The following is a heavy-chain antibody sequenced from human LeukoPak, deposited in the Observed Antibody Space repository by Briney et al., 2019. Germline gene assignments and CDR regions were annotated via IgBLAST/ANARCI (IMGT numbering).Heavy chain of an antibody. J-gene: IGHJ3*02. Sequence: GASVKVSCKASGGTFSSYAISWVRRAPGQGLEWMGGIIPIFGTANYAQKFQGRVTITADESTSTAYMELSSLRSEDTAVYYCARGSRLAARPGAFDIWGQGTMVTVSS. D-gene: IGHD6-6*01. V-gene: IGHV1-69*13. CDR1: GGTFSSYA. CDR3: ARGSRLAARPGAFDI. CDR2: IIPIFGTA.